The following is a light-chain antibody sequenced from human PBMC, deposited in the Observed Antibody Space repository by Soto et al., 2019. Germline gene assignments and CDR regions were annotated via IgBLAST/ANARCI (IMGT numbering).Light chain of an antibody. V-gene: IGKV3-20*01. CDR1: QSVSSSQ. CDR3: QQYGSSPIT. J-gene: IGKJ5*01. CDR2: GAY. Sequence: EIVLTQSPGTLFLSPGERATLSRRSSQSVSSSQLAWYQQKPGQAPRLLMYGAYSRATGITDRLSGSGSGTDFTLTISRLEPEDFAVYYCQQYGSSPITFGQGTRLEIK.